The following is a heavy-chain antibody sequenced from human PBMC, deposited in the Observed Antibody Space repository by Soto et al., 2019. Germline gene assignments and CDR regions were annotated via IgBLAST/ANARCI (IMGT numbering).Heavy chain of an antibody. D-gene: IGHD6-6*01. CDR2: INPNSGGT. CDR3: ARSSSSSSFFGSDYYYGMDV. V-gene: IGHV1-2*04. CDR1: GYTFTGYY. J-gene: IGHJ6*02. Sequence: ASVKVSCKASGYTFTGYYMHWVRQAPGQGLEWMGWINPNSGGTNYAQKFQGWVTMTRDTSISTAYMELSRLRSDDTAVYYCARSSSSSSFFGSDYYYGMDVWGQGTTVTVSS.